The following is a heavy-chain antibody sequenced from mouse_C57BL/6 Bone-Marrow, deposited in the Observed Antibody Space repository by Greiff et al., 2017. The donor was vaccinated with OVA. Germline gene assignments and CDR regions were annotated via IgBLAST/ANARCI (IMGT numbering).Heavy chain of an antibody. CDR1: GYSITSGYY. CDR3: GRDLLGWDFDY. CDR2: ISYDGSN. V-gene: IGHV3-6*01. Sequence: EVQLVESGPGLVKPSQSLSLTCSVTGYSITSGYYWNWIRQFPGNKLEWMGYISYDGSNNYNPYLKNRISITRDTSKNQFFLKLNSLTTDDTATFYCGRDLLGWDFDYWGQGTTLTVSS. J-gene: IGHJ2*01. D-gene: IGHD3-3*01.